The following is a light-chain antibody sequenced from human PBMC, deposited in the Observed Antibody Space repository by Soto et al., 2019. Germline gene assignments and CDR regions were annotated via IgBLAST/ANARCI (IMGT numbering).Light chain of an antibody. J-gene: IGKJ1*01. Sequence: DIQMTQSPSTLSGSVGDRVTITFRASQTISSWLAWYQQKPGKAPKLLIYKASTLKSGVPSRFSGSGSGTEFTLTISSLQPDDFATYYCQHYNSYSEAFGQVTKVDI. CDR1: QTISSW. CDR3: QHYNSYSEA. V-gene: IGKV1-5*03. CDR2: KAS.